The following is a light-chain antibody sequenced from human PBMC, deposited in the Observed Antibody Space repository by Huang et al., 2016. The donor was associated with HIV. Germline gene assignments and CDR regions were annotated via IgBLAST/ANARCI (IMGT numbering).Light chain of an antibody. V-gene: IGKV1-39*01. CDR2: GAS. CDR1: QRISKY. J-gene: IGKJ2*01. Sequence: DIQMTQSPSSLSASVGDRVTITCRASQRISKYLKWYQQKPGRAPNLLIYGASNLQSGVPARFSGSGSETDCTLTISGLQPGDFATYYCQHSFRSPYTFGQGTKVDMK. CDR3: QHSFRSPYT.